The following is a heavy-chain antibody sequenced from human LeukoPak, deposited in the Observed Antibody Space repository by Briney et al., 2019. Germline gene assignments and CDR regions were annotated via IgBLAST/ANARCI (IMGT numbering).Heavy chain of an antibody. Sequence: GGSLRLSCAASGFTVSSNYMSWVRQAPGKGVEWVSVIYSGGSTYYADSVKGRFTISRDNSKNTLYLQMNSLRAEDTAVYYCASSGSYYNAAFDYWGQGTLVTVSS. D-gene: IGHD3-10*01. J-gene: IGHJ4*02. CDR1: GFTVSSNY. CDR3: ASSGSYYNAAFDY. V-gene: IGHV3-66*01. CDR2: IYSGGST.